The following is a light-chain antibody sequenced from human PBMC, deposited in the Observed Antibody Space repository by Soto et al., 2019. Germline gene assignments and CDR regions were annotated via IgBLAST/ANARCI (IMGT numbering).Light chain of an antibody. CDR2: EVT. J-gene: IGLJ1*01. CDR1: DNDIGGYNY. CDR3: SSYTGSSTHV. Sequence: QSALTQPASVSGSSGQSITISCTGTDNDIGGYNYVSWYQQHPGKAPKLMIYEVTHRPSGVSSRFFASKSGNTASLTISGLQAEDEADYYCSSYTGSSTHVFGNGTKVTVL. V-gene: IGLV2-14*01.